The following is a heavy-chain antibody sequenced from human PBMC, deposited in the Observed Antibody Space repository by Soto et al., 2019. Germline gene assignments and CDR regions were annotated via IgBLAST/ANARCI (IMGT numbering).Heavy chain of an antibody. V-gene: IGHV3-30*03. D-gene: IGHD3-3*01. J-gene: IGHJ4*02. CDR1: GFTFSASV. CDR3: VREELEDGRGHFTN. Sequence: QVLLVESGGGVVQPGGSLRLSCAASGFTFSASVMHWVRQAPGKGLEWMAILSYGAKNKYYADSVKGRFTISRDISESTLYLQMDSLRTEDTAVYYCVREELEDGRGHFTNWGQGTMVSVSS. CDR2: LSYGAKNK.